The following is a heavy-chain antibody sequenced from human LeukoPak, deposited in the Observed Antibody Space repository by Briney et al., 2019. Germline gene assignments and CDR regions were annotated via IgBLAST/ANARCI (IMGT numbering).Heavy chain of an antibody. CDR1: GYTFTSYG. CDR2: ISAYNGNT. D-gene: IGHD2-21*02. CDR3: ASVSSKVTSAVWFDP. J-gene: IGHJ5*02. Sequence: ASVKVSCKASGYTFTSYGISWVRQAPGQGLEWMGWISAYNGNTNYAQKLQGRVTMTTDTSTSTAYMELRSLRSDDTAVYYCASVSSKVTSAVWFDPWGQGTLVTVSS. V-gene: IGHV1-18*01.